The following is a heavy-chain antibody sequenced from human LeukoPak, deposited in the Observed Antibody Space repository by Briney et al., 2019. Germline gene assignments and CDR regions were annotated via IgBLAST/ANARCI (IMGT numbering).Heavy chain of an antibody. CDR1: GGSISNSSSY. CDR3: ARVWVGATFFPPPDFDY. D-gene: IGHD1-26*01. J-gene: IGHJ4*02. V-gene: IGHV4-39*07. CDR2: IYHSGST. Sequence: PSETLSLTCTVSGGSISNSSSYWGWIRQPPGKGLEWIGSIYHSGSTYYNPSLKSRVTISVDTSKNQFSLKLSSVTAADTAVYYCARVWVGATFFPPPDFDYWGQGTLVTVSS.